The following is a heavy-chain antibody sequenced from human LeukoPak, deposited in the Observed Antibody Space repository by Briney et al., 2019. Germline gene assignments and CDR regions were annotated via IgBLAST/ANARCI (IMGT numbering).Heavy chain of an antibody. V-gene: IGHV3-23*01. CDR2: ISPSGDIT. CDR1: GFTFSNHG. J-gene: IGHJ4*02. CDR3: AKDDAWLRFGE. D-gene: IGHD3-10*01. Sequence: GGSLRISCAASGFTFSNHGMNWVRQAPGKGLEWVSGISPSGDITYYADSVKGRFTISRDNSKNTLYLEVISLTAEDTAVYYCAKDDAWLRFGEWSQGTLVTVSS.